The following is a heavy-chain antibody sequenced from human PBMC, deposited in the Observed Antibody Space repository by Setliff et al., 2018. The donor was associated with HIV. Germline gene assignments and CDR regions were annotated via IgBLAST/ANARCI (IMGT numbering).Heavy chain of an antibody. J-gene: IGHJ4*02. CDR1: GYTFTAHH. Sequence: ASVKVSCKSSGYTFTAHHIHWVRQAPGQGPEWMGWIIPKSGETSYAEKFRGRVTMTRDTSLSTAYMELSWLTSDDTAVYYCARVVDRDYDVWSAHEYWGQGTMVTVSS. V-gene: IGHV1-2*02. CDR2: IIPKSGET. D-gene: IGHD3-3*01. CDR3: ARVVDRDYDVWSAHEY.